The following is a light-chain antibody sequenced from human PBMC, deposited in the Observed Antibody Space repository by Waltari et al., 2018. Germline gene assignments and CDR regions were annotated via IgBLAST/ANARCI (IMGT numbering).Light chain of an antibody. CDR2: GAS. V-gene: IGKV3-20*01. Sequence: VLTQSPGTLSLSPGERATLSCRASQSLTKRYLAWYQQKPGQAPRLLIYGASSRAAGIPDRCSGSGSGTDFTLTISRLEPEDFAVYYCQQYESSIMYTFGQGTKLEIK. J-gene: IGKJ2*01. CDR1: QSLTKRY. CDR3: QQYESSIMYT.